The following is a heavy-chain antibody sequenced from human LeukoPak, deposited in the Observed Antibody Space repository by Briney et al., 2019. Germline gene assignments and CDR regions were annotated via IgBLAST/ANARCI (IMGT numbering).Heavy chain of an antibody. CDR1: GGSISSYY. Sequence: PSETLSLTCTVSGGSISSYYWSWIRQPPGKGLEWIGYIYYSGSTYYNPSLKSRVTISVDTSKNQFSLKLSSVTAADTAVYYCARAGCGGGSCYQSRGAFDIWGQGTMVTVSS. V-gene: IGHV4-59*12. CDR2: IYYSGST. J-gene: IGHJ3*02. CDR3: ARAGCGGGSCYQSRGAFDI. D-gene: IGHD2-15*01.